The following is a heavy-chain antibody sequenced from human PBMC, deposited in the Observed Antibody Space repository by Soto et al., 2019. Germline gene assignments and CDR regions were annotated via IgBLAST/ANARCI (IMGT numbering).Heavy chain of an antibody. J-gene: IGHJ5*02. CDR2: INHSGST. V-gene: IGHV4-34*01. CDR1: GGSFSGYY. Sequence: PSETLSLTCAVYGGSFSGYYWSWIRQPPGKGLEWIGEINHSGSTNYNPSLKSRVTISVDTSKNQFSLKLSSVTAADSAVYYCARGPRCYGPRHLSGGNWFDPWGQGTLVTVSS. CDR3: ARGPRCYGPRHLSGGNWFDP. D-gene: IGHD1-26*01.